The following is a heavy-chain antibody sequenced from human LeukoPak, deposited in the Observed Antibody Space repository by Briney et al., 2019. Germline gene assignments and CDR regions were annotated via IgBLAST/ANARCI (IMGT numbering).Heavy chain of an antibody. Sequence: SETLSLTCTVSGGSISSYYWSWIRQPPGKGLEWLGYIYYSGSTNYNPSLKSRVTISVDTSKNQFSLKLSSVTAADTAVYYCARGCGIYYDSSGCYWGQGTLVTVSS. J-gene: IGHJ4*02. CDR1: GGSISSYY. CDR3: ARGCGIYYDSSGCY. CDR2: IYYSGST. D-gene: IGHD3-22*01. V-gene: IGHV4-59*01.